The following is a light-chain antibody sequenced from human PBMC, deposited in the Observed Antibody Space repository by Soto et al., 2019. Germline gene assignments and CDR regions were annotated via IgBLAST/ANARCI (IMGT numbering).Light chain of an antibody. CDR2: DVS. J-gene: IGLJ2*01. Sequence: QSVLTQPASVSGSPGQSITISCTGTSSDVGGYNYVSWYQQHPGKAPKLMIYDVSNRPSGVSNSFSGSKSGNTASLTISGLQAEDEADYYCSSYTSSSTLVVFGGGTKLDVL. V-gene: IGLV2-14*01. CDR1: SSDVGGYNY. CDR3: SSYTSSSTLVV.